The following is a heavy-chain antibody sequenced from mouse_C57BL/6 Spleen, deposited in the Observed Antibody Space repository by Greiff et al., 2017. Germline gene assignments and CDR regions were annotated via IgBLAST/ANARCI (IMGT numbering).Heavy chain of an antibody. J-gene: IGHJ3*01. D-gene: IGHD2-4*01. CDR1: GYTFTSYW. CDR2: IDPSDSYT. V-gene: IGHV1-50*01. Sequence: QVQLQQPGAELVKPGASVKLSCKASGYTFTSYWMQWVKQRPGQGLEWIGEIDPSDSYTNYNQKFKGKATLTVDTSSSTAYMQLSSLTSEDSAVYYCARSYYDYDCGLAYWGQGTLVTVSA. CDR3: ARSYYDYDCGLAY.